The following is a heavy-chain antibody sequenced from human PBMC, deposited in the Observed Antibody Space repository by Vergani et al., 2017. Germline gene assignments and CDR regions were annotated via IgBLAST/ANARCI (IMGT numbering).Heavy chain of an antibody. CDR3: AKEVVVVVAATNPQNYWYFDL. CDR2: ISGSGGST. J-gene: IGHJ2*01. Sequence: EVQLLESGGGLVQPGGFLRLFCAASGFTFSSYAMSWVRQAPGKGLEWVSAISGSGGSTYYADSVKGRFTISRDNSKNTLYLQMNSLRAEDTAVYYCAKEVVVVVAATNPQNYWYFDLWGRGTLVTVSS. V-gene: IGHV3-23*01. CDR1: GFTFSSYA. D-gene: IGHD2-15*01.